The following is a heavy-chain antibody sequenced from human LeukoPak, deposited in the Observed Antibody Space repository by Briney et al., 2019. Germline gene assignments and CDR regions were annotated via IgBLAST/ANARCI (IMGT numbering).Heavy chain of an antibody. V-gene: IGHV3-7*03. D-gene: IGHD5-18*01. CDR1: GFTFSSYW. CDR2: IKQDGREK. Sequence: GGSLRLSCAASGFTFSSYWMSWVRQAPGKGLEWVANIKQDGREKYYVDSVKGRFTISRDNAKNSLYLQMNSLRAEDTAVYYCARGRNSYGLPWDYWGQGTLVTVSS. CDR3: ARGRNSYGLPWDY. J-gene: IGHJ4*02.